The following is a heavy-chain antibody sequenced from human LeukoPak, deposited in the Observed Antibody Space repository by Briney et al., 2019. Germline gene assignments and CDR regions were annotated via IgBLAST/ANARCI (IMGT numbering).Heavy chain of an antibody. J-gene: IGHJ4*02. CDR1: GFTFSSYA. CDR2: ISSNGGST. Sequence: GGSLRLSCAASGFTFSSYAMHWVRQAPGKGLEYVSAISSNGGSTYYANSVKGRFTISRDNSKNTLYLQMGSLRAEDMAVYYCARVSPNTVTTPQYFDYWGQGTLVTVSS. D-gene: IGHD4-17*01. CDR3: ARVSPNTVTTPQYFDY. V-gene: IGHV3-64*01.